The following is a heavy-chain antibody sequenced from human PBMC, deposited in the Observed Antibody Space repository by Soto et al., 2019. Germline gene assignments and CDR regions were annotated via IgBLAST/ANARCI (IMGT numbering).Heavy chain of an antibody. V-gene: IGHV3-73*01. CDR1: GFVFKDSS. J-gene: IGHJ4*02. CDR2: IRDRAYSYAT. CDR3: TRLISAAHDY. Sequence: EVLLVESGVGMVQPGGSLKLSCAASGFVFKDSSIHWVRQASGKGLEWVGRIRDRAYSYATAYAESVKGRFTISRDDSNNTAYLQMSGLKTEDTAIYYCTRLISAAHDYWGQGTLVTVSS. D-gene: IGHD3-10*01.